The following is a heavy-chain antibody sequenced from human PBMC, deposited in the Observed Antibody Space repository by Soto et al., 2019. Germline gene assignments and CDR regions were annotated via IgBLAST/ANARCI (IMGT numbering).Heavy chain of an antibody. V-gene: IGHV3-23*01. J-gene: IGHJ6*03. Sequence: GGSLRLSCAASGFTFSSYAMSWVRQAPGKGLEWVSAISGSGGSTYYADSVKGRFTISRDNSKNTLYLQMNSLRAEDTAVYYCAKRSGYSSLHYMDVWGKGTTVTVSS. CDR2: ISGSGGST. CDR1: GFTFSSYA. CDR3: AKRSGYSSLHYMDV. D-gene: IGHD5-18*01.